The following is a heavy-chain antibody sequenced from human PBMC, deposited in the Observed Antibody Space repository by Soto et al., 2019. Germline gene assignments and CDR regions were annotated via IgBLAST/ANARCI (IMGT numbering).Heavy chain of an antibody. Sequence: SETLSLTCAVYGGSFSGYYWSWIRQPPGKGLEWIGEINHSGSTNYNPSLKSRVTISVDTSKNQFSLKLSSVTAADTAVYYCARESPTNYYDSSGAFDIWGQGTMVTVSS. J-gene: IGHJ3*02. CDR2: INHSGST. V-gene: IGHV4-34*01. D-gene: IGHD3-22*01. CDR1: GGSFSGYY. CDR3: ARESPTNYYDSSGAFDI.